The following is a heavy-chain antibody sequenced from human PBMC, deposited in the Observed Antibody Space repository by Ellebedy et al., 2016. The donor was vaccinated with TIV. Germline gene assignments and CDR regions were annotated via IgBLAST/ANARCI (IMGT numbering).Heavy chain of an antibody. CDR2: IYSDADGGDT. J-gene: IGHJ4*02. Sequence: GESLKISCAASGFTVSSNYMNWVRQAPGKGLEWVSVIYSDADGGDTYYADSVKCRFTISRDNSKNTLYLQMNNLRAEDTAVYYCARDVADSGGKLDYWGQGALVTVSS. CDR3: ARDVADSGGKLDY. V-gene: IGHV3-53*01. CDR1: GFTVSSNY. D-gene: IGHD4-23*01.